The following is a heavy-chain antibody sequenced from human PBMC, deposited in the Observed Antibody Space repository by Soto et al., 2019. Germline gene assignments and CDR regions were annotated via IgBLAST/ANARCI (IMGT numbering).Heavy chain of an antibody. V-gene: IGHV1-18*01. CDR2: ISAYNGNT. J-gene: IGHJ6*03. Sequence: QVQLVQSGAAVKKPGASVKVSCKASGYSFTSYGISWVRQAPGQGLEWMGWISAYNGNTKYAQKLQGRVTMTTDTSMITAYMELRSLTSNDTAVYYCARDCTGGSCYRNYYFFLDVWGEGTTVTVSS. CDR1: GYSFTSYG. CDR3: ARDCTGGSCYRNYYFFLDV. D-gene: IGHD2-15*01.